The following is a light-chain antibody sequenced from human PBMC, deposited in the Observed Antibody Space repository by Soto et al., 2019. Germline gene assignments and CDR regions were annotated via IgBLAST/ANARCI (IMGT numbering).Light chain of an antibody. CDR2: PAS. V-gene: IGKV1-39*01. J-gene: IGKJ4*01. CDR3: QQSYSNPLT. Sequence: DIQMTQSPSSLSASVGDIVTITCRAIQSISSYLNWYQQKPGNAPKLXIYPASSLQSGVPSRFSGSGSGTDFTLTISSLQPEDFETYYCQQSYSNPLTFGGGTKVDIK. CDR1: QSISSY.